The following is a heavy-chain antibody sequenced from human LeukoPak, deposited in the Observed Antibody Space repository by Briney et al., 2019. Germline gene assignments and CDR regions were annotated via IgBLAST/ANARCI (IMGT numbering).Heavy chain of an antibody. CDR1: GGTFSSYT. Sequence: ASVKVSCKASGGTFSSYTISWVRQAPGQGLEWMGRIIPILGIANYAQKFQGRVTITADKSTSTAYVELSSLRSEDTAVYYCARDLLGYCSGGSCSHEYWGQGTLVTVSS. V-gene: IGHV1-69*04. CDR3: ARDLLGYCSGGSCSHEY. CDR2: IIPILGIA. D-gene: IGHD2-15*01. J-gene: IGHJ4*02.